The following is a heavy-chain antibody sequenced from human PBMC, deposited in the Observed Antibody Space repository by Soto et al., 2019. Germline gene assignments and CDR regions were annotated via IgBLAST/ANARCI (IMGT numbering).Heavy chain of an antibody. CDR2: ITSSSSYI. D-gene: IGHD2-2*01. CDR1: GFTSRSYS. J-gene: IGHJ3*02. V-gene: IGHV3-21*01. CDR3: ARDSYCSSTSCYSDAFDI. Sequence: GSLRLSCAASGFTSRSYSVNWVRRAPGKGLEWVSSITSSSSYIYYADSMKGRFTISRDNAKNSLYLQMNSLRAEDTAVYDCARDSYCSSTSCYSDAFDIWGQGT.